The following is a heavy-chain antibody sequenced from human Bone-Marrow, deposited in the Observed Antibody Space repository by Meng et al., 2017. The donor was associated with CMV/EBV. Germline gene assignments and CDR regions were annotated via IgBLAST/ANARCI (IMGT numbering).Heavy chain of an antibody. CDR1: GFTFSSYG. CDR3: ARDLYPKLYYFDY. CDR2: IRHDAST. D-gene: IGHD5-18*01. V-gene: IGHV3-30*02. J-gene: IGHJ4*02. Sequence: GESLKISCAASGFTFSSYGMHWVRQAPGKGLEWVAFIRHDASTDSVKGRFTISRDNAKNSLYLQMNSLRAEDTAVYYCARDLYPKLYYFDYWGQGTLVTVSS.